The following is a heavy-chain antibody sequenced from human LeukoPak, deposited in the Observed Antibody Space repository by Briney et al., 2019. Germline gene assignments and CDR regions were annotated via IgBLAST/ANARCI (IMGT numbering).Heavy chain of an antibody. D-gene: IGHD6-19*01. CDR1: GYSISSGYY. Sequence: SETLSLTCTVSGYSISSGYYWGWIRQPPGKGLEWIGSIYHSGSTYYNPSLKSRVTISVDTSKNQFSLKLSSVTAADTAVYYCARSRGNSGWYFVRAAFDIWGQGTMVTVSS. CDR3: ARSRGNSGWYFVRAAFDI. V-gene: IGHV4-38-2*02. J-gene: IGHJ3*02. CDR2: IYHSGST.